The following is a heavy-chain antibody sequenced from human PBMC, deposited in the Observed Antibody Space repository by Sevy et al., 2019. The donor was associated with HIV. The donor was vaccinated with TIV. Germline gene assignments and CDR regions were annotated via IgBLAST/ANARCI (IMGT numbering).Heavy chain of an antibody. V-gene: IGHV3-21*03. CDR1: GFTFSYYT. Sequence: GGSLRLSCAASGFTFSYYTMNWVRQAPGKGLEWVSSISSGSSYIFYADSMKGRFTVSRDNAKNSLFLQMNSLRDEDTALYYCARSRDYYAHSGYDSWGRGTLVTVS. D-gene: IGHD3-22*01. CDR2: ISSGSSYI. J-gene: IGHJ4*02. CDR3: ARSRDYYAHSGYDS.